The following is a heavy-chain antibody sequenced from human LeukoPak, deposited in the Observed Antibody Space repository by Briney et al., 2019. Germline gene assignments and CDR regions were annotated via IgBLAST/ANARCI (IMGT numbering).Heavy chain of an antibody. D-gene: IGHD2-2*01. CDR3: AREDIVVVPAARGTDFWSGAPRI. J-gene: IGHJ3*02. Sequence: KPSETLSLTCTVSGGSISSYYWSWIRQPPGKGLEWIGYIYYSGSTNYNPSLKSRVTISVDTSKNQFSLKLSSVTAADTAVYYCAREDIVVVPAARGTDFWSGAPRIWGQGTMVTVSS. CDR2: IYYSGST. V-gene: IGHV4-59*01. CDR1: GGSISSYY.